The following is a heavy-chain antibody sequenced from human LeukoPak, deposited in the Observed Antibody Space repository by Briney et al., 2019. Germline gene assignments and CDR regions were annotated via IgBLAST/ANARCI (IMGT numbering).Heavy chain of an antibody. V-gene: IGHV4-59*01. J-gene: IGHJ5*02. CDR1: GGSISSYF. CDR2: IYYSGST. D-gene: IGHD4-17*01. CDR3: ARAPGSGHYGDSRFGFDP. Sequence: SETLSLTCTVSGGSISSYFWSSIRQPPGKGLEWIGYIYYSGSTNCNPSLKSRVTISVDTSKNQFSLKLSSVTAADTAVYYCARAPGSGHYGDSRFGFDPWGQGTLVTVSS.